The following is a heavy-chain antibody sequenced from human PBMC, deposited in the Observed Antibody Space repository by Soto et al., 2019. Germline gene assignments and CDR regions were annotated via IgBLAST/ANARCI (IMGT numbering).Heavy chain of an antibody. CDR3: AILAGGAGIGLDY. D-gene: IGHD3-16*01. Sequence: NPWETLSPPSPASVGSFSGYYWSWIRQPPGKGLEWIGEINHSGSTNYNPSLKSRVTISVDTSKNQFSLKLSSVTAADTAVYYCAILAGGAGIGLDYWGQGTLVTVSS. CDR2: INHSGST. J-gene: IGHJ4*02. CDR1: VGSFSGYY. V-gene: IGHV4-34*01.